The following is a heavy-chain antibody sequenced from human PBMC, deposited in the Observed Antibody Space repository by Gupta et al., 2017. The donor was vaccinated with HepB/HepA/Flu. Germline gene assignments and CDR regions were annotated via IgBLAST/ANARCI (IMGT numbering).Heavy chain of an antibody. CDR2: MSRGGTT. J-gene: IGHJ4*02. D-gene: IGHD2-21*02. Sequence: EVQLLESGGGLVQPGGPLRLSCAASGFTFSGYAMTWVRQAPGKGLEWVSTMSRGGTTSYADSVKGRFTISRDNSKNTLYLHMNSLRAEDTAVYYCAKTCGGDCQLDYWGQGTLVPVSS. CDR1: GFTFSGYA. CDR3: AKTCGGDCQLDY. V-gene: IGHV3-23*01.